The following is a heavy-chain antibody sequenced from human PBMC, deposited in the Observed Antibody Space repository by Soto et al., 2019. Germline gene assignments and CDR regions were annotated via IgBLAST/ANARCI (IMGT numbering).Heavy chain of an antibody. D-gene: IGHD6-13*01. CDR1: GFTFSSYS. J-gene: IGHJ6*02. V-gene: IGHV3-48*02. Sequence: PGGSLRLSCAASGFTFSSYSMNWVRQAPGKGLEWVSYISSSSSTIYYADSVKGRFTISRDNAKNSLYLQMNSLRDEDTAVYYCARVGYSSSWSHYYYYGMDVWGQGTTVTVS. CDR3: ARVGYSSSWSHYYYYGMDV. CDR2: ISSSSSTI.